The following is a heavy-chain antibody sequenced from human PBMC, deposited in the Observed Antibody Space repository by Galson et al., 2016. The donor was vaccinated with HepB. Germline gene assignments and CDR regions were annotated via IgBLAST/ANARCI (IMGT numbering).Heavy chain of an antibody. J-gene: IGHJ5*02. CDR2: ISSSDDSA. CDR1: GFTFSNYA. Sequence: SLRLSCAASGFTFSNYAMRWVRHTSGKGLEWVSGISSSDDSAYYADSVKGRFTISRDNSKNTLYLQMNSLRAEDTAVYYCAKHQRITVFRFDPWGQGTLVTVSS. D-gene: IGHD3-3*01. V-gene: IGHV3-23*01. CDR3: AKHQRITVFRFDP.